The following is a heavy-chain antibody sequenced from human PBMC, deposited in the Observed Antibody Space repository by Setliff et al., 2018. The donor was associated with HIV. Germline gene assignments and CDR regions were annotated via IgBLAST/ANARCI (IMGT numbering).Heavy chain of an antibody. CDR3: ARGWEGGMDY. Sequence: ASVKVSCKASGYTFTRYFMHCVRQAPGQGLEWLGMINPSGGSTRYAQKFQGRVTMTGGTSTNTLYMELSSLRSEDTAVYYCARGWEGGMDYWGQGTLVTVSS. CDR2: INPSGGST. CDR1: GYTFTRYF. D-gene: IGHD1-26*01. V-gene: IGHV1-46*01. J-gene: IGHJ4*02.